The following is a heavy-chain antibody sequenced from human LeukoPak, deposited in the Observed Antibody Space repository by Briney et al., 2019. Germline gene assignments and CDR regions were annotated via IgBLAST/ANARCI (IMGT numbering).Heavy chain of an antibody. D-gene: IGHD4-11*01. CDR1: GFTLSSYS. CDR2: ISSSSSYI. CDR3: ATTTDYYYYYGMDV. V-gene: IGHV3-21*01. J-gene: IGHJ6*02. Sequence: GGSLRLSCAASGFTLSSYSMNWVRQAPGKGLEWVSSISSSSSYIYYADSVKGRFTISRDNAKNSLYLQMNSLRAEDTAVYYCATTTDYYYYYGMDVWGQGTTVTVSS.